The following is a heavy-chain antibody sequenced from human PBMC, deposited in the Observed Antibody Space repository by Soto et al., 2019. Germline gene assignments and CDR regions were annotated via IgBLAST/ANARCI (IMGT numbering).Heavy chain of an antibody. CDR3: ARGGRDVAVAGTRTYFDY. CDR2: IYHSGST. Sequence: QLQLQESGSGLVKPSQTLSLTCAVSGGSISSGGYSWSWIRQPPGKGLAWIGYIYHSGSTYYNPSLKSRVTISVDRSKNQFSLKLSSVTAEDTAVYYCARGGRDVAVAGTRTYFDYWGQGTLVTVSS. CDR1: GGSISSGGYS. D-gene: IGHD6-19*01. V-gene: IGHV4-30-2*01. J-gene: IGHJ4*02.